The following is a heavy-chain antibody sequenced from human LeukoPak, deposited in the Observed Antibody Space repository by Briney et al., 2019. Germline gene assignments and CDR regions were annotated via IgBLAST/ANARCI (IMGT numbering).Heavy chain of an antibody. Sequence: SETLSLTCTVSGGSFSSYYWSWIRQPPGKGLEWIGYIYYSGSTNYNPSLKSRVTISVDTSKNQFSLKLSSVTAADTAVYYCARHYYGSGSSPYYFDYWGQGTLVTVSS. CDR3: ARHYYGSGSSPYYFDY. CDR1: GGSFSSYY. J-gene: IGHJ4*02. CDR2: IYYSGST. V-gene: IGHV4-59*01. D-gene: IGHD3-10*01.